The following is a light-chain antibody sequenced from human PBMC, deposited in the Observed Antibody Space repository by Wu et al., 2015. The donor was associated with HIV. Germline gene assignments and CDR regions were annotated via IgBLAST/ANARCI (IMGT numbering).Light chain of an antibody. V-gene: IGKV1-13*02. CDR3: QQFYTFPLT. Sequence: AIQLTQSPSSLSASVGDTVTLTCRSSQVISNALAWYQQKPGFPPKLLIYDATNLYSGVPARFSGNKSGTDFSLTISSLRPEDFATYYCQQFYTFPLTFGQGARLDIK. J-gene: IGKJ2*01. CDR2: DAT. CDR1: QVISNA.